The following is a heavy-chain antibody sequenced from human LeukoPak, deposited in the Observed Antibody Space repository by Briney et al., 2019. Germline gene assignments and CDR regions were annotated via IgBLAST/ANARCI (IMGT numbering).Heavy chain of an antibody. J-gene: IGHJ4*02. Sequence: RGSLRLSCAASGISISNHEINWVRQAPGKGLEWVAYISSSGSTQYYLDSVQGRFTVSRDNAKNSLILQMDSLSADDTAVYYCARTDCSGNSCYSYYDYWGPGSLVTVSS. D-gene: IGHD2-15*01. CDR1: GISISNHE. CDR2: ISSSGSTQ. V-gene: IGHV3-48*03. CDR3: ARTDCSGNSCYSYYDY.